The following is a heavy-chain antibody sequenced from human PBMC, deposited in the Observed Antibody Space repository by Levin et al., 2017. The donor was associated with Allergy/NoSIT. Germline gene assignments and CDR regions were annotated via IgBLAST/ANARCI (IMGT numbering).Heavy chain of an antibody. CDR3: ARGSDADWLSSTLDF. J-gene: IGHJ4*02. V-gene: IGHV1-2*02. CDR1: GYMFTGYY. CDR2: ISPYAGGT. D-gene: IGHD3-9*01. Sequence: ASVKVSCKASGYMFTGYYIHWVRQAPGQGLEWVGWISPYAGGTYYAQKFQGRVTMTRETSVSTVYMEMDRLTSDDTAVYFCARGSDADWLSSTLDFWGRGTLVTGSS.